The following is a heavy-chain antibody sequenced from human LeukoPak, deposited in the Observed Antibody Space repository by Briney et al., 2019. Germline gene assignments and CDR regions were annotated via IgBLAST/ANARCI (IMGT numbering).Heavy chain of an antibody. CDR3: AKDRGSGSQTDSDAFDI. J-gene: IGHJ3*02. D-gene: IGHD1-26*01. V-gene: IGHV3-23*01. CDR1: GFTFSSYA. CDR2: ISGSGGST. Sequence: GSLRLSCAASGFTFSSYAMSWVRQAPGKGLEWVSAISGSGGSTYYADSVKGRFTISRDNSKNTLYLQMNSLRAEDTAVYYCAKDRGSGSQTDSDAFDIWGQGTMVTVSS.